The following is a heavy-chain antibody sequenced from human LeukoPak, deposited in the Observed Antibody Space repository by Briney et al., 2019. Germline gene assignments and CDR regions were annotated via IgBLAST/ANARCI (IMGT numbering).Heavy chain of an antibody. D-gene: IGHD3-10*01. J-gene: IGHJ4*02. CDR3: ARDTGYFGSGGFDL. CDR1: GASISSGSYY. V-gene: IGHV4-61*02. Sequence: SETLSLTCTVSGASISSGSYYWSWIRQPAGRGLEWIGRIYTSGSTTYNPSLKSRVTMSVDTSKNQFSLRLSSVTAADTAVYYCARDTGYFGSGGFDLWGQGTLVTVSP. CDR2: IYTSGST.